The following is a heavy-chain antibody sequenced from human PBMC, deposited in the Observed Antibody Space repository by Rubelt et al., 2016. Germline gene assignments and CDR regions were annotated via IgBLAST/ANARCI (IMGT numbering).Heavy chain of an antibody. V-gene: IGHV3-30*04. CDR1: GFTFSSYA. Sequence: QVQLVESGGGVVQPGRSLRLSCAASGFTFSSYAMHWVRQAPGKGLEWVAVISYDGTNKYYADSVKGRLTISRDNSKNTLYLQMNSLRAEDTAVYYCARDLGSGRDYWGQGTLVTVSS. CDR3: ARDLGSGRDY. J-gene: IGHJ4*02. D-gene: IGHD2-15*01. CDR2: ISYDGTNK.